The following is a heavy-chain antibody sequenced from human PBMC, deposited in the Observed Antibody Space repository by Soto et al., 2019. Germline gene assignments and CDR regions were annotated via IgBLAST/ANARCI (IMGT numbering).Heavy chain of an antibody. CDR1: GYNFAGYW. J-gene: IGHJ4*02. CDR2: IYPSDSDT. V-gene: IGHV5-51*01. CDR3: ARGGVSTRTFDY. Sequence: PGESQKISCKGSGYNFAGYWIAWVRQMPGKGLELMGIIYPSDSDTRYRPSFQGQVTISADKSISSAYLQWSSLRASDTAMYYCARGGVSTRTFDYWGLGTPVTVSS. D-gene: IGHD3-3*01.